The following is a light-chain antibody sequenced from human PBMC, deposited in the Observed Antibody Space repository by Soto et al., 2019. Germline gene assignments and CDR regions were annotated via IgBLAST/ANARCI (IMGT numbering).Light chain of an antibody. CDR1: QSFSSNY. Sequence: EIVLTQSPGTLSLSPGERATLSCRASQSFSSNYLAWYQQKPGQAPRLLIYGASSRATGILDRFSGSGSGTDFTLTISRLEPEDFALYYCQQYGSSRTFGQGTKVEIK. J-gene: IGKJ1*01. CDR2: GAS. CDR3: QQYGSSRT. V-gene: IGKV3-20*01.